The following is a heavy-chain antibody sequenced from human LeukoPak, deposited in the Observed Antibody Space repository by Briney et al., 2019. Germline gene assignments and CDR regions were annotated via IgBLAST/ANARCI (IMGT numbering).Heavy chain of an antibody. V-gene: IGHV4-34*01. Sequence: KPSETLSLTCAVYGGSFSGYYWSWIRQPPGKGLEWIGEINHSGSTNYNPSLKSRVTISVDTSKNQFSLKLSSVTAADTAVYYCARDEDYYDSSGYFIWGQGTLVTVSS. D-gene: IGHD3-22*01. CDR3: ARDEDYYDSSGYFI. CDR2: INHSGST. CDR1: GGSFSGYY. J-gene: IGHJ4*02.